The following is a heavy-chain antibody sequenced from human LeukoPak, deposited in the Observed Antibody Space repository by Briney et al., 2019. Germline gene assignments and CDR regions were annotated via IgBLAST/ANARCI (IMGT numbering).Heavy chain of an antibody. J-gene: IGHJ4*02. V-gene: IGHV4-61*01. CDR1: GGSINSGSYY. CDR2: IYYSGST. D-gene: IGHD6-19*01. CDR3: ARLKGSGSSGWYFDY. Sequence: PSQTLSLTCTVSGGSINSGSYYWSWIRQPPGKGLEWIGYIYYSGSTNCNPSLKSRVTISVDTSKNQFSLKLSSVTAADTAVYYCARLKGSGSSGWYFDYWGQGTLVTVSS.